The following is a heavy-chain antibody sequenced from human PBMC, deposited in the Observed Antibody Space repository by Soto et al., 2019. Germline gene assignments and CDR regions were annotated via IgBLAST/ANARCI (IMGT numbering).Heavy chain of an antibody. CDR3: ARSQVGRPLDV. J-gene: IGHJ6*02. CDR2: INPSGGST. V-gene: IGHV1-46*01. Sequence: ASVKVPCTASRYTFTNFYIHWLRQAPGQGIEWMGIINPSGGSTTYPQTFQGRVTMTRDTSTSTGHMELITLRSEDTAVYYCARSQVGRPLDVWGPGTTVTFSS. CDR1: RYTFTNFY. D-gene: IGHD1-26*01.